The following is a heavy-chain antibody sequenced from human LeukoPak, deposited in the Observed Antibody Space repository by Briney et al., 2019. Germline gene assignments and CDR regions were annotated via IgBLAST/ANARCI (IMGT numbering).Heavy chain of an antibody. CDR3: AKDVGSPIDTSGYYYRVRRGAFDM. CDR1: GFTFSSYG. J-gene: IGHJ3*02. V-gene: IGHV3-30*18. D-gene: IGHD3-22*01. Sequence: PGRSLRLSCAASGFTFSSYGMHWVRQAPGKGLGWVAVISYDGSNKYYADSVKGRFTISRDNSKNTLYLQMNSLRPEDTAVYYCAKDVGSPIDTSGYYYRVRRGAFDMWGQGTMVTVSS. CDR2: ISYDGSNK.